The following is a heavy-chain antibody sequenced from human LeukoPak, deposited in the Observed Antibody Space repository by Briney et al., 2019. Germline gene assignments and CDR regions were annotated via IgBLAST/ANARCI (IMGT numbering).Heavy chain of an antibody. V-gene: IGHV4-59*01. CDR2: IYYSGST. D-gene: IGHD2-15*01. Sequence: PGGSLRLSCAASGFTFDDYGMSWVRQAPGKGLEWIAYIYYSGSTNYNPSLKSRVTISVDTSKNQFSLKLSSVTAADTAVYYCARSLCSGGSCPWFDPWGQGTLVTVSS. CDR1: GFTFDDYG. J-gene: IGHJ5*02. CDR3: ARSLCSGGSCPWFDP.